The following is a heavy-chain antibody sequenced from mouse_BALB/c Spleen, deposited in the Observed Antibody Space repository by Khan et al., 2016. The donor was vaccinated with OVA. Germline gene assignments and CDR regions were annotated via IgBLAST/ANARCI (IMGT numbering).Heavy chain of an antibody. CDR2: IWSGGNT. CDR3: ARNSYMYDFTY. D-gene: IGHD2-14*01. Sequence: QVQLKESGHGLVQPSQSLSITCTVSGFSLTTYGVHWVRQSPGKGLEWLGLIWSGGNTDYNAAFISRLSITKDNSKSQVFFKMNSLQGDDTAMYYCARNSYMYDFTYWGQGTMVTVSA. V-gene: IGHV2-2*01. CDR1: GFSLTTYG. J-gene: IGHJ3*01.